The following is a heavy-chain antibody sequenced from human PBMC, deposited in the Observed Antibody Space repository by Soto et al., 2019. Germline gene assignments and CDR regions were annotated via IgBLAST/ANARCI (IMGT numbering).Heavy chain of an antibody. J-gene: IGHJ4*02. CDR2: IWHDGRNK. CDR1: GFSVSSFG. CDR3: ASRSPALDY. V-gene: IGHV3-33*01. D-gene: IGHD2-2*01. Sequence: QVQLVESGGGVIQPGRSLRLTCAASGFSVSSFGMHWVRQAPGKGLEWVAVIWHDGRNKYYADFVKGRFTISRDNSKNTLYLQMNSLRAEDTAVYYCASRSPALDYWGQGTLGTVSS.